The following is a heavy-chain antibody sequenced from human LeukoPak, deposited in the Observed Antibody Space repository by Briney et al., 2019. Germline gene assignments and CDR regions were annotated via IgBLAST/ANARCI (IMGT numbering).Heavy chain of an antibody. D-gene: IGHD3-10*01. V-gene: IGHV1-18*01. Sequence: ASVKVSCKASGYTFTNYGISWVRQAPGQGLEWMGWISGYNANTNYVQKFQGRVTMTTDTSTSTAYMELKSLRSDDTAVYYCARGGHRRYYYTSGSAFDPWGQGTLVTVSS. CDR3: ARGGHRRYYYTSGSAFDP. J-gene: IGHJ5*02. CDR2: ISGYNANT. CDR1: GYTFTNYG.